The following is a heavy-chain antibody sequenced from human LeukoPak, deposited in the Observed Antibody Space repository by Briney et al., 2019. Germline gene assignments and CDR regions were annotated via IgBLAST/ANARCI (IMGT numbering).Heavy chain of an antibody. CDR2: IKQDASTK. V-gene: IGHV3-7*01. CDR1: GVTFTNSW. Sequence: GGSLRLSCSASGVTFTNSWMAWVRQAPGKGLEWVANIKQDASTKHYADSLKGRFTISRDNPKNSLYLQMNNLRADDTAIYYCTRDTEGTLDYWGQGILVTVAS. CDR3: TRDTEGTLDY. D-gene: IGHD2-8*02. J-gene: IGHJ4*02.